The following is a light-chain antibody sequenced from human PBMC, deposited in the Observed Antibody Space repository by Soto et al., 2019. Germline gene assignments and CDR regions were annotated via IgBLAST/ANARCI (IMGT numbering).Light chain of an antibody. CDR1: SGSIASNY. Sequence: NFMLTQPHSVSESPGKTVTISCTRSSGSIASNYVQWYQLRPGSAPTTVIYEDDRRPSGVPDRFSGSIDSSSNSASLTISGLKTEDEAGYYCQSYDSSNWVFGGGTKVTV. J-gene: IGLJ3*02. CDR2: EDD. V-gene: IGLV6-57*04. CDR3: QSYDSSNWV.